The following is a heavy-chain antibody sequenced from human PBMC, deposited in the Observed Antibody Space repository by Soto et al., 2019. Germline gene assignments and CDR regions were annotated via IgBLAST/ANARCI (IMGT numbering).Heavy chain of an antibody. CDR3: ARLHDYIWGSYHNWFDP. J-gene: IGHJ5*02. CDR2: IYYSGST. V-gene: IGHV4-59*08. D-gene: IGHD3-16*02. CDR1: GGSISSYY. Sequence: SETLSLTCTVSGGSISSYYWSWIRQPPGKGLEWIGYIYYSGSTNYNPSLKSRVTISVDTSKNQFSLKLSSVTAADTAVYYCARLHDYIWGSYHNWFDPWGQGTLVTVSS.